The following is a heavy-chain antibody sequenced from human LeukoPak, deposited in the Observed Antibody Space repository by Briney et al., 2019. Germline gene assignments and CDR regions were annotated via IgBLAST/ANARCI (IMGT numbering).Heavy chain of an antibody. CDR1: GYAFTSYY. CDR3: ARLDCSGGSCYSGTDY. D-gene: IGHD2-15*01. J-gene: IGHJ4*02. CDR2: INPSGGST. V-gene: IGHV1-46*01. Sequence: ASVKVSCKASGYAFTSYYMHWVRQAPGQGPEWMGIINPSGGSTSYAQKFQGRVTMTRDTSTSTVYMELSSLRSEDTAVYYCARLDCSGGSCYSGTDYWGQGTLVTVSS.